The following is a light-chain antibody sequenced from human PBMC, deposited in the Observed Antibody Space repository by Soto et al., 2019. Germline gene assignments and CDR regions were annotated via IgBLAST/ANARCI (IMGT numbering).Light chain of an antibody. J-gene: IGLJ2*01. CDR2: EDN. CDR3: QSYDSSNVV. Sequence: NFMLTQPYSVSESPGKTVTISCTRSSGSIASNYVQWYQQRPGSAPTTVIYEDNQRPSGVPDRFSGSIDSSSNSASLTISGLKTEDEADYYCQSYDSSNVVFGGGTKLTVL. CDR1: SGSIASNY. V-gene: IGLV6-57*04.